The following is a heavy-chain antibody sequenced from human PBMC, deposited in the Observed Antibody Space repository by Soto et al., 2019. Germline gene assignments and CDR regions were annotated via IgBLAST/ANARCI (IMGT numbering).Heavy chain of an antibody. V-gene: IGHV4-31*03. Sequence: SETLSLTCSVSGGSISSGTSYWSWIRQRPGEGLEWIGYIFYSGSFYYTPSLRGRVLILADTSKNQFSLKLSSVTAADTAVYYCARDRSLDVWGQGTTVTVSS. J-gene: IGHJ6*02. CDR3: ARDRSLDV. CDR1: GGSISSGTSY. CDR2: IFYSGSF.